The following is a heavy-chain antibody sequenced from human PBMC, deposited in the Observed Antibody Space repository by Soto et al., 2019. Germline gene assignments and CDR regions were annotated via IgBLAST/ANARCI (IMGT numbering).Heavy chain of an antibody. Sequence: QVQLVQSGGEVKKPGASVKVSCKASGYTFSNYGVSWVRQAPGQGLEWMGWITAYNGKTNNAHNFEGRVAMTIDTSTSTAYMELRSLRSDDTAVYYCARQHNDLWSDSPDFDYWGQGTLVTVSA. CDR2: ITAYNGKT. CDR3: ARQHNDLWSDSPDFDY. V-gene: IGHV1-18*04. D-gene: IGHD3-3*01. CDR1: GYTFSNYG. J-gene: IGHJ4*02.